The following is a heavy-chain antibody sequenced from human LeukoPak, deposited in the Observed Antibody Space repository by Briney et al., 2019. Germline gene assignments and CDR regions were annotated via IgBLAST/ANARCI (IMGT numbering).Heavy chain of an antibody. CDR1: GGSISSGSYY. D-gene: IGHD4-17*01. Sequence: PSQTLSLTXTVSGGSISSGSYYWGWIRQPPGKGLEWIGSIYHSGSTYYNPSLKSRVTISVDTSKNQFSLKLSSVTAADTAVYYCASPGDYGDSCFDYWGQGTLVTVSS. CDR2: IYHSGST. V-gene: IGHV4-39*07. CDR3: ASPGDYGDSCFDY. J-gene: IGHJ4*02.